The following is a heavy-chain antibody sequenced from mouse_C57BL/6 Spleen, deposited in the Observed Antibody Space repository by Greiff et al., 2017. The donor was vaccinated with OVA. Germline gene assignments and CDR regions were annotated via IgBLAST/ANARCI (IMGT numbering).Heavy chain of an antibody. CDR2: ISGGGGNT. Sequence: EVMLVESGGGLVKPGGSLKLSCAASGFTFSSYTMSWVRQTPEKRLEWVATISGGGGNTYYPDSVQGRFTISRDNAKNTLYLQLSSLRSEDTALYYCAKIYYGNYVGWYFDVWGTGTTVTVSS. D-gene: IGHD2-1*01. V-gene: IGHV5-9*01. CDR1: GFTFSSYT. J-gene: IGHJ1*03. CDR3: AKIYYGNYVGWYFDV.